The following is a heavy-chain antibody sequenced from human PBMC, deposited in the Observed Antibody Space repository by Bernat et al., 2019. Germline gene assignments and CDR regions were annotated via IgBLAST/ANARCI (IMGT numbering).Heavy chain of an antibody. J-gene: IGHJ5*02. Sequence: QVQLQQWGAGLLKPSETLSLTCAVYGGSFSGYFWSWIRQPPGQGLEWIGEINHSGSTNYNASLKSRVTISLDTSKNQFSLKVSSVTAADTAVYYCARGRGYCTGGSCYSWFDPWGQGTLVTVSS. D-gene: IGHD2-15*01. V-gene: IGHV4-34*01. CDR2: INHSGST. CDR1: GGSFSGYF. CDR3: ARGRGYCTGGSCYSWFDP.